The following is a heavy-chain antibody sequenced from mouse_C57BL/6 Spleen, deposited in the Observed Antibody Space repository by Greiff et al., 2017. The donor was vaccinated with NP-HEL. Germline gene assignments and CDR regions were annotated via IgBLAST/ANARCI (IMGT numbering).Heavy chain of an antibody. D-gene: IGHD4-1*01. CDR1: EYEFPSHD. Sequence: EVMLVESGGGLVQPGESLKLSCESNEYEFPSHDMSWVRKTPEKRLELVAAINSDGGSTYYPDTMERRFIISRDNTKKTLYLQMSRLRSEDTALYYCARSSNWDVGYFDVWGTGTTVTVSS. V-gene: IGHV5-2*01. CDR3: ARSSNWDVGYFDV. J-gene: IGHJ1*03. CDR2: INSDGGST.